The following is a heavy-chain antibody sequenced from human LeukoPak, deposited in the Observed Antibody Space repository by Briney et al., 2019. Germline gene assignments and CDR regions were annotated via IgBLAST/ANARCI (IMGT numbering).Heavy chain of an antibody. D-gene: IGHD1-1*01. V-gene: IGHV1-69*05. CDR3: ATSLNCYCYYIMDV. CDR2: IIPIFGTA. CDR1: GGTFSSYA. Sequence: SVKVSCKASGGTFSSYAISWVRQAPGQGLEWMGWIIPIFGTANYAQKFQGRVTITTDESTSTAYMELSSLRSEDTAVYYCATSLNCYCYYIMDVWGKGSTVTVSS. J-gene: IGHJ6*03.